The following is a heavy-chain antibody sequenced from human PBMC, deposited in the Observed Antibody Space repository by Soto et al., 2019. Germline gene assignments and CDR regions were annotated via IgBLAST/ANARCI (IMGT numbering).Heavy chain of an antibody. J-gene: IGHJ5*02. Sequence: GGSLRLSCAASGFTFSSYAMHWVRQAPGKGLEWVAVISYDGSNKYYADSVKGRFTISRDNSKNTLYLQMNSMRAEDTAVYYCAKDLNYDFWSGYNNWFDPWGQGTLVTVSS. CDR1: GFTFSSYA. D-gene: IGHD3-3*01. CDR3: AKDLNYDFWSGYNNWFDP. CDR2: ISYDGSNK. V-gene: IGHV3-30*04.